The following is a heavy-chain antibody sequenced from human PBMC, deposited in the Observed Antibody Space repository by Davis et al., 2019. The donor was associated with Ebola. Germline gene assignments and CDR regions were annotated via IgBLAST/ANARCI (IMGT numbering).Heavy chain of an antibody. CDR1: GGSISSGGYS. V-gene: IGHV4-30-4*07. CDR3: ATDILKGYYYGMDV. CDR2: IYYSGST. D-gene: IGHD3-9*01. J-gene: IGHJ6*04. Sequence: MPSETLSLTCAVSGGSISSGGYSWSWIRQPPGKGLEWLGYIYYSGSTYYNPSLKSRVTISVDKSKNQFSLKLSSVTAADTAVYYCATDILKGYYYGMDVWGKGTTVTVSS.